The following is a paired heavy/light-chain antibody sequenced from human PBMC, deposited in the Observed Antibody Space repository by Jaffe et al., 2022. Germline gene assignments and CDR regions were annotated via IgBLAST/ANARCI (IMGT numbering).Heavy chain of an antibody. CDR2: INPNTGGT. CDR3: ARDGRGYDGTGSHDEEFYYYYFLDV. CDR1: GYSLSGYY. Sequence: QVQLIQSGAEVKKPGASVKVSCKASGYSLSGYYTHWVRQAPGQGLEWVGWINPNTGGTNSAQRFQGRVTLTRDKSSNTAYMELRRLTSDDTGLYYCARDGRGYDGTGSHDEEFYYYYFLDVWGKGTMITVSS. D-gene: IGHD3-22*01. V-gene: IGHV1-2*02. J-gene: IGHJ6*03.
Light chain of an antibody. CDR3: QQRSDWPTVT. V-gene: IGKV3-11*01. CDR1: QSVRIY. Sequence: EIVLTQSPGTLSLSPGERATLSCRASQSVRIYLAWYQVKPGQAPRLLIYDASKRATGIPARFSGSGSGTAFTLTISSLEPEDFAVYYCQQRSDWPTVTFGGGTKVEIK. J-gene: IGKJ4*01. CDR2: DAS.